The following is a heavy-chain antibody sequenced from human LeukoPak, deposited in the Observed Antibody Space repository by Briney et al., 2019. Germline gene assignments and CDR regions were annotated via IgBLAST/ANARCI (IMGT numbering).Heavy chain of an antibody. CDR2: IHTNGRT. CDR1: GDSISSYY. V-gene: IGHV4-4*09. Sequence: SETLSLTCTVSGDSISSYYWSWIRQTPGKGLEWIGYIHTNGRTKYSPSLKSRVTMSVDSSKNQLSLMLSSVTAADTAVYYCTRRAPTSYGHYLDSWGQGTLVTVSS. J-gene: IGHJ4*02. D-gene: IGHD3-10*01. CDR3: TRRAPTSYGHYLDS.